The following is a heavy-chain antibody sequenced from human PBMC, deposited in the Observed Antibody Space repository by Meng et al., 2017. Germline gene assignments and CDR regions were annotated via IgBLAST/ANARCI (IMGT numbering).Heavy chain of an antibody. V-gene: IGHV1-2*02. Sequence: ASVKVSCKASGYTFTGYYMHWVRQAPGQGLEWMGWINPNSGGTNYAQKFQGRVTMTRDTSISTAYMELSRLRSDDTAVYYCAREGHSTSNWFDPWGQGTLVTVSS. CDR2: INPNSGGT. CDR1: GYTFTGYY. CDR3: AREGHSTSNWFDP. J-gene: IGHJ5*02.